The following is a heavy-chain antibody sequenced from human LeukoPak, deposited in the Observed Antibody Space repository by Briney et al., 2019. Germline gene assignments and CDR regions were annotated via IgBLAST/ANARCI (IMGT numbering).Heavy chain of an antibody. J-gene: IGHJ6*02. V-gene: IGHV3-21*01. Sequence: GGSLRLSCAASGFTFSSYSMNWVRQAPGKGLEWVSSISSTTTYIYYADSVKGRFTISRDNAKNSLYLQMNSLGAEDTAVYYCATDYGMDVWGQGTTVTVSS. CDR3: ATDYGMDV. CDR2: ISSTTTYI. CDR1: GFTFSSYS.